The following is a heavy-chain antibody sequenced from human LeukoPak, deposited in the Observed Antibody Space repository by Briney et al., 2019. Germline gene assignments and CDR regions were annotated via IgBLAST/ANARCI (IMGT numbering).Heavy chain of an antibody. CDR3: AKDDDSRGYSDYYFDY. CDR2: ISGSGGST. CDR1: GFTFSSYA. V-gene: IGHV3-23*01. J-gene: IGHJ4*02. Sequence: GGSLRLSCAASGFTFSSYAMSWVRQAPGKGLEWVSAISGSGGSTYYADSVKGRFTISRDNSKNTLYLQMNSLRAEDTAVYYCAKDDDSRGYSDYYFDYWGQGTLVTVSS. D-gene: IGHD3-22*01.